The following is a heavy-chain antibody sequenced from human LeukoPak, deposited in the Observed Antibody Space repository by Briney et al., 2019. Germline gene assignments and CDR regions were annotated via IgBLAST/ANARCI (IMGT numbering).Heavy chain of an antibody. CDR1: GVSISGTSIY. CDR2: IYYSGDT. Sequence: SETLSLTCRVSGVSISGTSIYWGWIRQPPGKRLEWIGSIYYSGDTYYSPSLRSRVIISADTSRNQFSLKLTSVTAANTAVYYCARSSAAEGPTHNWFGPWGQGILVTVPS. J-gene: IGHJ5*02. V-gene: IGHV4-39*01. D-gene: IGHD6-13*01. CDR3: ARSSAAEGPTHNWFGP.